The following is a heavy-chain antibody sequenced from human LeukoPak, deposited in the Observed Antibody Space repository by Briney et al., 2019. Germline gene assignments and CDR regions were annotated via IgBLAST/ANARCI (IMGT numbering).Heavy chain of an antibody. CDR1: GYTLTELS. D-gene: IGHD3-10*01. J-gene: IGHJ3*02. V-gene: IGHV1-24*01. CDR3: ATAPPLYYYGSGSYMGFDI. Sequence: GASVKVSCKVSGYTLTELSMHWVRQAPGKGLEWMGGFDPEDGETIYAQKFQGRVTMTEDTSTDTAYMELSSLRSEDTAVYYCATAPPLYYYGSGSYMGFDIWGQGTMVTVSS. CDR2: FDPEDGET.